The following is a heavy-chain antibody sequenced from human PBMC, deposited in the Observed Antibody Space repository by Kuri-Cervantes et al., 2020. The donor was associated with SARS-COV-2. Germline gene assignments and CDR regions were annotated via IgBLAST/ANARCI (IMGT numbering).Heavy chain of an antibody. D-gene: IGHD2-2*01. CDR2: IYHSGST. CDR1: GYSISSGYY. V-gene: IGHV4-38-2*02. CDR3: ARGGGGYCSSTSCYPYNWFDP. J-gene: IGHJ5*02. Sequence: GSLRLSCTVSGYSISSGYYWGWIRQPPGKGLEWIGSIYHSGSTYYNPSLKSRATISVDTSKNQFSLKLSSVTAADTAVYYCARGGGGYCSSTSCYPYNWFDPWGQGTLVTVSS.